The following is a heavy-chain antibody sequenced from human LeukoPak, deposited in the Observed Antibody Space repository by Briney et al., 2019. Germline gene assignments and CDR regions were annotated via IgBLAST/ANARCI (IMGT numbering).Heavy chain of an antibody. V-gene: IGHV3-7*04. CDR2: IKQDGSEK. D-gene: IGHD3-16*01. Sequence: GALRLSCTASGFTFSSYALSWVRQAPGKGLEWVASIKQDGSEKYSVDSVRGRFTISRDNAKNSLYLQMNSLRVEETAVYYCARAYDNLWGSYMDVWGKGATVTVSS. J-gene: IGHJ6*04. CDR1: GFTFSSYA. CDR3: ARAYDNLWGSYMDV.